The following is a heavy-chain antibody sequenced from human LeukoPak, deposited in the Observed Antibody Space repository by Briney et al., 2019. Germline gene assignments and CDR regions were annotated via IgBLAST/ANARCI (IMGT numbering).Heavy chain of an antibody. J-gene: IGHJ4*02. Sequence: GGSLRLSCAASGFTFSSYAMSWVRQAPGKGLEWVSAISGSGGSTYYADSVKGRLTISRDNSKNTLYLQMNSLRAEDTAVYYCAKVEDIVVVPAAKVWLTNWGQGTLVTVSS. CDR2: ISGSGGST. D-gene: IGHD2-2*01. CDR3: AKVEDIVVVPAAKVWLTN. CDR1: GFTFSSYA. V-gene: IGHV3-23*01.